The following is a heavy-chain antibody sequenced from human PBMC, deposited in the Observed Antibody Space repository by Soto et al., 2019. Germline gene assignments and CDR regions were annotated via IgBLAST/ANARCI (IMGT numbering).Heavy chain of an antibody. Sequence: GGSLRLSCAASGFTVSSNYMSWVRQAPGKGLEWVSVIYSGGSTYYADSVKGRFTISRDNSKNTLYLQMNSLRAEDTAVYYCARSYSSGWQLGKVPNWFDPWGQGTLVTVSS. CDR1: GFTVSSNY. V-gene: IGHV3-66*01. J-gene: IGHJ5*02. CDR3: ARSYSSGWQLGKVPNWFDP. D-gene: IGHD6-19*01. CDR2: IYSGGST.